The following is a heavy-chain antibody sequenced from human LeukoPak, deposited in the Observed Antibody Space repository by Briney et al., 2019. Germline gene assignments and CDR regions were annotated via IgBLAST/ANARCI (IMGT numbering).Heavy chain of an antibody. CDR2: ISYSGST. CDR3: ARARYSSSWYGDAFDI. D-gene: IGHD6-13*01. V-gene: IGHV4-31*03. Sequence: SETLSLTCTVSGGSISSGGYYWSWIRQHPGRGLEWIGYISYSGSTYYNPSLKSRVTISVDTSRNQFSLKLSSVTAADTAVYYCARARYSSSWYGDAFDIWGQGTMVTVSS. J-gene: IGHJ3*02. CDR1: GGSISSGGYY.